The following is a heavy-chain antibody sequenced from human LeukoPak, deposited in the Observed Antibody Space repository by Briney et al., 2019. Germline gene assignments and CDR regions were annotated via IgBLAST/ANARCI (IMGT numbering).Heavy chain of an antibody. V-gene: IGHV1-69*13. CDR1: GYIFTSYD. CDR3: ARDSEHYYGLGNYYKYYYYMDV. Sequence: ASVKVSCKASGYIFTSYDINWVRQATGQGLEWMGGITPIFGIPNYAQKFQGRVTITADESTSTAYMELSSLRFEDTAVYYCARDSEHYYGLGNYYKYYYYMDVWGKGTTVTISS. D-gene: IGHD3-10*01. CDR2: ITPIFGIP. J-gene: IGHJ6*03.